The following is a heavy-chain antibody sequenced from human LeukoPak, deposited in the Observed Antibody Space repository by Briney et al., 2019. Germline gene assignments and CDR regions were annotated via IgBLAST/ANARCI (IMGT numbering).Heavy chain of an antibody. D-gene: IGHD6-19*01. CDR2: ISYDGSNK. CDR3: ARGPIAVAGNDY. CDR1: GFTFSSYA. J-gene: IGHJ4*02. V-gene: IGHV3-30-3*01. Sequence: PGGSLRLSCAASGFTFSSYAMHWVRQAPGKGLEWVAVISYDGSNKYYADSVKGRFTISRDNSKNTLYLQMNSLRAEDTAVYYCARGPIAVAGNDYWGQGTLATVSS.